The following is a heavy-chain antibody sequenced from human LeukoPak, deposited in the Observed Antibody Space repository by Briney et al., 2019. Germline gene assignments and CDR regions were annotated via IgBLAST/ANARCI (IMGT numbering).Heavy chain of an antibody. CDR1: GFTFSSYA. V-gene: IGHV3-23*01. J-gene: IGHJ1*01. CDR2: ISGSGGST. Sequence: GGSLRLSCAASGFTFSSYAMSWVRQAPGKGLEWVSAISGSGGSTYYADSVKGRFTISRDNSKNTLYLQMNSLRAEDTAVYYCAKAHRAMVLFSYFQHWGQGTLVTVSS. CDR3: AKAHRAMVLFSYFQH. D-gene: IGHD5-18*01.